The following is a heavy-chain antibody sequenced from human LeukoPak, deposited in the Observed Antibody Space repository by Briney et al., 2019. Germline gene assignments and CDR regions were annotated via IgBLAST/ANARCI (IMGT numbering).Heavy chain of an antibody. CDR1: GFTFSSYG. J-gene: IGHJ6*02. CDR3: AKSLSSNSRYYGMDV. Sequence: PGGSLRLSCAASGFTFSSYGMHWVRQAPGKGLEWVAVISYDGSNKYYADSVKGRFTISRDNSKNTLYLQMNSLRAEDTAVYYCAKSLSSNSRYYGMDVWGQGTTVTVSS. D-gene: IGHD4-11*01. V-gene: IGHV3-30*18. CDR2: ISYDGSNK.